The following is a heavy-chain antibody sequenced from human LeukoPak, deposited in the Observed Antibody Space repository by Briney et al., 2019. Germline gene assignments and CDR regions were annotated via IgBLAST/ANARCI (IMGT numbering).Heavy chain of an antibody. D-gene: IGHD3-10*01. CDR2: ISGSSGAI. J-gene: IGHJ4*02. CDR3: ARGVAGLDY. V-gene: IGHV3-48*01. CDR1: GFTFSSYS. Sequence: GGSLRLSCAASGFTFSSYSINWVRQAPGKGLEWVSYISGSSGAIHYVASVKGRFTISRDNAKNSLYLQMDSLRAEDTAVYFCARGVAGLDYWGQGTLVTVSS.